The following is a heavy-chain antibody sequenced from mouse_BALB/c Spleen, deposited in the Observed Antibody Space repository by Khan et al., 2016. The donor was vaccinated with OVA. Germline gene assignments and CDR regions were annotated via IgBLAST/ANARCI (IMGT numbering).Heavy chain of an antibody. Sequence: QVQLQQSGAELVKSGASVKMSCKASGYTFTSYWMHWVKQRLGQGLAWFAEIHPINGRNYYNEKLKSKATLTVDKSSSTAYMLLSGPTVDDSSVYDCARIKKLVATYFDYWGQGTTLTVSA. CDR1: GYTFTSYW. D-gene: IGHD1-1*01. CDR2: IHPINGRN. J-gene: IGHJ2*01. CDR3: ARIKKLVATYFDY. V-gene: IGHV1S81*02.